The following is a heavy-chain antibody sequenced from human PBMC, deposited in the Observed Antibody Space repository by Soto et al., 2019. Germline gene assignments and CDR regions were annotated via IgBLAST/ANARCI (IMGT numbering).Heavy chain of an antibody. D-gene: IGHD3-22*01. J-gene: IGHJ4*02. V-gene: IGHV3-23*01. Sequence: RGSLRLSCAASGFTFSSYAMSWVRQAPGKGLEWVSAISGSGGSTYYADSVKGRFTISRDNSKNTLYLQMNSLRAEDTAVYYCAKDRHQNYYDSSGYSDYWGQGTLVTVSS. CDR3: AKDRHQNYYDSSGYSDY. CDR2: ISGSGGST. CDR1: GFTFSSYA.